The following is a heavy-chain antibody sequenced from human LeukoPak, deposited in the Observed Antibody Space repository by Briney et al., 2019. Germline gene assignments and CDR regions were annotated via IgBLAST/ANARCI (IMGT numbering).Heavy chain of an antibody. CDR1: GVSISSYY. Sequence: SETLSLTCTVSGVSISSYYWSWLRQPAGKGLEWIGRIYTSGSTNYNPSLKSRVTMSVDTSKNQFSLKLSSVTAADTAVYYCARESSSRWYSLDSWGLGTLVTVSS. D-gene: IGHD6-13*01. V-gene: IGHV4-4*07. CDR3: ARESSSRWYSLDS. CDR2: IYTSGST. J-gene: IGHJ4*02.